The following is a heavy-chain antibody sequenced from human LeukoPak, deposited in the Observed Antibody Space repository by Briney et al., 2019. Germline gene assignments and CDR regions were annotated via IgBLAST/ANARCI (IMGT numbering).Heavy chain of an antibody. CDR2: ISSSSSYI. V-gene: IGHV3-21*04. Sequence: GGSLRLSCAASGFTFSSYSMNWVRQAPGKGLEWVSSISSSSSYIYYADSVKGRFTISRDNSKNTLYLQMNSLRAEDTAVYYCATPPYCSSTSCPLYYFDYWGQGTLVTVSS. CDR3: ATPPYCSSTSCPLYYFDY. J-gene: IGHJ4*02. D-gene: IGHD2-2*01. CDR1: GFTFSSYS.